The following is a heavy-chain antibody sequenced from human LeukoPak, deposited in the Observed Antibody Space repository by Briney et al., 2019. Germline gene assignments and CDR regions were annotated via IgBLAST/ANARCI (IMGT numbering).Heavy chain of an antibody. CDR2: ITASSRTK. Sequence: PGGSLRLSCAASGVTFRVYSMNWVRQAPGKGLEWVSYITASSRTKYYADSVKGRFSISRDNAKNSLFLQLNSLRAEDTAVYYCERDGGYRGYDADCWGQGTLVTVSS. V-gene: IGHV3-48*01. D-gene: IGHD5-12*01. J-gene: IGHJ4*02. CDR3: ERDGGYRGYDADC. CDR1: GVTFRVYS.